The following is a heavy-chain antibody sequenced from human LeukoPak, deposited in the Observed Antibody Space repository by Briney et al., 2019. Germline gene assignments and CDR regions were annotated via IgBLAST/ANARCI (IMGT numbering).Heavy chain of an antibody. J-gene: IGHJ4*02. CDR2: MYSGGST. V-gene: IGHV3-53*01. CDR3: ASYIGSCTGGRCYPVY. CDR1: GFTVSSNY. Sequence: PGRSLRLSCTASGFTVSSNYMSWVRQAPGKGLEWVSVMYSGGSTYYADSVKGRFTISRDNSKNTLYLQMNSLRAEDTAVYYCASYIGSCTGGRCYPVYWGQGTLVTVSS. D-gene: IGHD2-15*01.